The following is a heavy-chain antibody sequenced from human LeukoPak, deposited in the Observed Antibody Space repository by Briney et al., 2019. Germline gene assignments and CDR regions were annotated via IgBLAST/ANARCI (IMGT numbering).Heavy chain of an antibody. Sequence: SETLSLTCTVSGGSISSSSYYWGWIRQPPGKGLEWFGSIYYSWNTYYSPSLKSRATISVDTHNNQFSLRLSSVTAADTAVYYCARLSNNHVDWSRAPYYMDVWGKGTTVTTSS. CDR2: IYYSWNT. V-gene: IGHV4-39*07. J-gene: IGHJ6*03. CDR1: GGSISSSSYY. CDR3: ARLSNNHVDWSRAPYYMDV. D-gene: IGHD3-9*01.